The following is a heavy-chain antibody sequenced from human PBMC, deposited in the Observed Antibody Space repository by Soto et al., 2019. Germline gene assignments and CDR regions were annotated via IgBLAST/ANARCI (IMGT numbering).Heavy chain of an antibody. Sequence: QVQLQESGPGLVKASQTLSLTCTVSGGSVSSGPYHWNWVRQPPGKGLEWIGHISYSGTANYNPSLRGRVIMATDTSMNQFSLRLTSVTAAATAVYYCMRSHGAYCGQGALVTVSP. D-gene: IGHD2-8*01. CDR3: MRSHGAY. CDR2: ISYSGTA. CDR1: GGSVSSGPYH. V-gene: IGHV4-61*01. J-gene: IGHJ4*02.